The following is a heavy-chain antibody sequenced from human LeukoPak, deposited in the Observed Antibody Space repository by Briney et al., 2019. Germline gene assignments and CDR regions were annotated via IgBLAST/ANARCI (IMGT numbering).Heavy chain of an antibody. D-gene: IGHD6-13*01. CDR2: IDRGGST. V-gene: IGHV3-53*01. J-gene: IGHJ6*02. Sequence: PGGSLRLSCEASGFSVSSNDMSWARQAPGKGLECVSVIDRGGSTFYADSVKGRFTISRDNSKNTLYLQMNSLRVEDTAEFYCAKRVGYGYGMDVWGQGTTVTVSS. CDR1: GFSVSSND. CDR3: AKRVGYGYGMDV.